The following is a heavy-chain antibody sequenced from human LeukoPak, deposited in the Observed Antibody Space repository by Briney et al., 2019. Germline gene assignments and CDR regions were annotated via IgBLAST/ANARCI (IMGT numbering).Heavy chain of an antibody. CDR1: GFSFNNYA. Sequence: GGSLRLSCVASGFSFNNYAMNWVRQAPGKGLEWVSLIIGSSGSTFYADSVKGRITISRDKSKNTLYLQMNSLRAEDTAVYYCAKGAYDYIEIAYFDYWGQGSLVTVSS. D-gene: IGHD5-12*01. V-gene: IGHV3-23*01. CDR3: AKGAYDYIEIAYFDY. CDR2: IIGSSGST. J-gene: IGHJ4*02.